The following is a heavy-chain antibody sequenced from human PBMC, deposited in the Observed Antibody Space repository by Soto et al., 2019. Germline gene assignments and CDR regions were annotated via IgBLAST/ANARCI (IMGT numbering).Heavy chain of an antibody. Sequence: QITLKESGPTLVKPTQTLTLTCSFSGFSFSTSGVGVGWIRQPPGKALEWLALIYWDDDKRYSPSLKSRLTITNDTSENQIVLTMTNIDPVDTATYYCARRITIFGLLSIHDAFDIWGQGTMVTVSS. D-gene: IGHD3-3*01. CDR2: IYWDDDK. CDR3: ARRITIFGLLSIHDAFDI. V-gene: IGHV2-5*02. J-gene: IGHJ3*02. CDR1: GFSFSTSGVG.